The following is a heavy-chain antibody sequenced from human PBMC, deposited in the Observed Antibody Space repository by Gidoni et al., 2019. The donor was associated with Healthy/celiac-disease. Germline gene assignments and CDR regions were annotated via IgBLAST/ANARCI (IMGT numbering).Heavy chain of an antibody. CDR3: ARASGWYRSWYFDL. J-gene: IGHJ2*01. CDR1: GFTFSRYW. V-gene: IGHV3-7*03. Sequence: EVQLVESGGGLVQPGGSLTLSCAASGFTFSRYWMSWVRQAPGKGLEWVANIKQDGSEKYYVDSVKGRFTISRDNAKNSLYLQMNSLRAEDTAVYYCARASGWYRSWYFDLWGRGTLVTVSS. CDR2: IKQDGSEK. D-gene: IGHD6-19*01.